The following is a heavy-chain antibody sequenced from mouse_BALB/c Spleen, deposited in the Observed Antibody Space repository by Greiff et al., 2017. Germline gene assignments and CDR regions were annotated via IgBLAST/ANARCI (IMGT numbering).Heavy chain of an antibody. Sequence: DVQLQESGPELVKPGASVKISCKASGYSFTGYYMHWVKQSHVKSLEWIGRINPYNGATSYNQNFKDKASLTVDKSSSTAYMELHSLTSEDSAVYYCARGGTDYFDYWGQGTTLTVSS. CDR1: GYSFTGYY. CDR3: ARGGTDYFDY. J-gene: IGHJ2*01. V-gene: IGHV1-31*01. D-gene: IGHD3-3*01. CDR2: INPYNGAT.